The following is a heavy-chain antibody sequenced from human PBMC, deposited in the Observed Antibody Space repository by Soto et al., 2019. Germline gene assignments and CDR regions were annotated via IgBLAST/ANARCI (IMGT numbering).Heavy chain of an antibody. Sequence: PSETLSLTCTVSGASVSSGAYYWGWVRQRPGRGLEWIGYIYESGYTYYNTSLKSRLTISLDRSNNQFSLGLTSVTAADTAVYYCVRDMRNKATVYPWFDTWGQGTLVTVSS. D-gene: IGHD5-18*01. CDR2: IYESGYT. V-gene: IGHV4-31*03. CDR3: VRDMRNKATVYPWFDT. J-gene: IGHJ5*02. CDR1: GASVSSGAYY.